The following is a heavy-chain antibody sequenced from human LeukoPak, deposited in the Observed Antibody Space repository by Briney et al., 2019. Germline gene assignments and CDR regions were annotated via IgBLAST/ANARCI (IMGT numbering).Heavy chain of an antibody. D-gene: IGHD5-12*01. V-gene: IGHV3-30*04. Sequence: PGRSLRLSCAASGFSFSSSSMDWVRQTPGKGLEWGALISFDGSNRYSADSVKGRFTISRDNSKNTLYLQMNSLRIEATAVYYCARPIVGYDYFDSWGQGTLVTVSS. J-gene: IGHJ4*02. CDR2: ISFDGSNR. CDR3: ARPIVGYDYFDS. CDR1: GFSFSSSS.